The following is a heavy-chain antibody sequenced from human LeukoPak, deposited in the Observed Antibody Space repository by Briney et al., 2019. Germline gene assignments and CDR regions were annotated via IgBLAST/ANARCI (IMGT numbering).Heavy chain of an antibody. Sequence: GGSLRLSCVASGFTFSSYAMSWVRQAPGRGLEWVSGIRGSGGSTYYADSVKGRFTISRDNSKNTLYLQMNSLRAEDTAVYYCANGGYAYGADYRGQGTLVTVSS. J-gene: IGHJ4*02. CDR1: GFTFSSYA. CDR3: ANGGYAYGADY. CDR2: IRGSGGST. V-gene: IGHV3-23*01. D-gene: IGHD5-18*01.